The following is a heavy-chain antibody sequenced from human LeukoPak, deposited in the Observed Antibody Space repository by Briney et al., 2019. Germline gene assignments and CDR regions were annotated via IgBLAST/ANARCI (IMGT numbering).Heavy chain of an antibody. Sequence: PSETLSLTCAVYGGSFSGYYWSWIRQPPGKGLEWIGEINHSGSTNYNPSLKSRVTISVDTSKNQFSLKLSSVTAADTAVYYCARSGYSYGNRFNWFDPWGQGTLVTVSS. J-gene: IGHJ5*02. CDR1: GGSFSGYY. V-gene: IGHV4-34*01. D-gene: IGHD5-18*01. CDR3: ARSGYSYGNRFNWFDP. CDR2: INHSGST.